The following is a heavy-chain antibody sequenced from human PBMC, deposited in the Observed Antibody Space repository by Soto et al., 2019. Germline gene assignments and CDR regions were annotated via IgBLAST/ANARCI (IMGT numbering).Heavy chain of an antibody. CDR2: IYYSGST. Sequence: QVQLQESGPGLVKPSQTLSLTCTVSGGSISRGGYYWSWVRQHPGQGLEWIGYIYYSGSTYYNPSINSRVTISVDTSKNQFSLKLSSVTDADTAVYDCARVPDYWGQGTLVTVSS. CDR1: GGSISRGGYY. CDR3: ARVPDY. J-gene: IGHJ4*02. V-gene: IGHV4-31*03.